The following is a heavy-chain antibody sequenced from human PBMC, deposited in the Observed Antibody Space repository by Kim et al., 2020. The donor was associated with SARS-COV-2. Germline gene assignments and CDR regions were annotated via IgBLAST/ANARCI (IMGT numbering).Heavy chain of an antibody. V-gene: IGHV1-3*01. CDR2: INAGNGNT. CDR1: GYTFTSYA. CDR3: ARESMVPWFYYGMDV. Sequence: ASVKVSCKASGYTFTSYAMHWVRQAPGQRLEWMGWINAGNGNTKYSQKLQGRVTITRDTSASTAYMELSSLRSEDTAVYYCARESMVPWFYYGMDVWGQGTTVTVSS. D-gene: IGHD3-10*01. J-gene: IGHJ6*02.